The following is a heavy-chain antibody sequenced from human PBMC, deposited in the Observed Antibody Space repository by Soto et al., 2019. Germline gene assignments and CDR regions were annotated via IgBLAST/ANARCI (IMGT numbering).Heavy chain of an antibody. D-gene: IGHD6-19*01. J-gene: IGHJ6*02. Sequence: SETLSLTCAVSGYSISSGYYWGWIRQPPGKGLEWIGSIYHSGSTYYNPSLKSRVTISVDTSKNQFSLKLSSVTAADTAVYYCARDLGSGWYFDYYYYGMDVWGQGTTVTASS. V-gene: IGHV4-38-2*02. CDR3: ARDLGSGWYFDYYYYGMDV. CDR2: IYHSGST. CDR1: GYSISSGYY.